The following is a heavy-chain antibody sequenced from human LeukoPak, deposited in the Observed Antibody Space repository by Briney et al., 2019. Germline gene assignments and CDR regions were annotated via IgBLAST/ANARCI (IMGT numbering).Heavy chain of an antibody. Sequence: KPSETLSLTCAVSGGSINSYYWTWIRQAAVKEPEWIGRIHSGGSTNYNPSLRSRVTMSVDTSENHFSLKLTSVPAADTAIYYCAREFGGVNRFDPWGQGILVTVSS. CDR2: IHSGGST. D-gene: IGHD3-3*01. V-gene: IGHV4-4*07. CDR1: GGSINSYY. J-gene: IGHJ5*02. CDR3: AREFGGVNRFDP.